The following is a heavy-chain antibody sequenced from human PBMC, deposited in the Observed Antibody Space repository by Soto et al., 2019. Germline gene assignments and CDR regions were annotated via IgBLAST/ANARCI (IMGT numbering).Heavy chain of an antibody. CDR3: TTEAYYYGSGSSLFDY. D-gene: IGHD3-10*01. Sequence: PGGSLRLSCAASGFAVTNASMSWVRQAPGKGLEWVGRIKSITDGGTTDYAAPVKGRFTISRDVSKNTLYLQMNSLKTEDTAVYYCTTEAYYYGSGSSLFDYWGQGTLVTVSS. J-gene: IGHJ4*02. CDR1: GFAVTNAS. V-gene: IGHV3-15*01. CDR2: IKSITDGGTT.